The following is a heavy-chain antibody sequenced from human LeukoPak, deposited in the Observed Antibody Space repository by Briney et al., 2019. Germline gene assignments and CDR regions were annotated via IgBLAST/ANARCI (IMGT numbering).Heavy chain of an antibody. V-gene: IGHV3-23*01. Sequence: GGSLRLSCAASGFTFSSYAMDWVRQAPGKGLEWVSAISGGGGSTYYADSVKGRFTISRDNSKYTLYLQMDSLRAEDTAVYYCAKRRHGVVAGRYYFDYWGQGTLVTVSS. J-gene: IGHJ4*02. CDR1: GFTFSSYA. CDR2: ISGGGGST. D-gene: IGHD6-19*01. CDR3: AKRRHGVVAGRYYFDY.